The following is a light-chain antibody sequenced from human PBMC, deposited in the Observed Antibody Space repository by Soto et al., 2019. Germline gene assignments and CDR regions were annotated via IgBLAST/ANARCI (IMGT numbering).Light chain of an antibody. V-gene: IGKV3-20*01. CDR3: KQYGSSPYT. CDR1: QSVSSSY. Sequence: EIVLTQSPGTLSLSPGERATLSCRASQSVSSSYLVWHQQKPGQAPRLLIYAASRRATGIQDRFSGSGSGTDFTLTIRRLEPEDFAVYYCKQYGSSPYTVGLGTKVDI. CDR2: AAS. J-gene: IGKJ2*01.